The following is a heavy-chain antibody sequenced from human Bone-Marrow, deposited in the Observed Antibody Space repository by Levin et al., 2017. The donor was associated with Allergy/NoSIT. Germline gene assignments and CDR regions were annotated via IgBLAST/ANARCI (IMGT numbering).Heavy chain of an antibody. D-gene: IGHD3-16*01. CDR1: GFTVGNNY. J-gene: IGHJ4*02. V-gene: IGHV3-53*01. CDR2: MYSGGTT. Sequence: GGSLRLSCAASGFTVGNNYMSWVRQAPGKGLEWVSLMYSGGTTSYANSVKGRFTISRDSSKNTLYLQMDSLRVEDTAVYYCAGGPSRGYWGQETLVTVSS. CDR3: AGGPSRGY.